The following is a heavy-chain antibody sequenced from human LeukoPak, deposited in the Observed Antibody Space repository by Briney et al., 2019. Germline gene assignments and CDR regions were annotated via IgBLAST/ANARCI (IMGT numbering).Heavy chain of an antibody. CDR3: ARVEIGIAAAGNWFDP. D-gene: IGHD6-13*01. V-gene: IGHV4-34*01. J-gene: IGHJ5*02. Sequence: SETLSLTCAVYGGSFSGYYWSWIRQPPGKGLEWIGEINHSGSTNYNPSLKSRVTISVDTSKNQFSLKLSSMTAADTAVYYCARVEIGIAAAGNWFDPWGQGTLVTVSS. CDR2: INHSGST. CDR1: GGSFSGYY.